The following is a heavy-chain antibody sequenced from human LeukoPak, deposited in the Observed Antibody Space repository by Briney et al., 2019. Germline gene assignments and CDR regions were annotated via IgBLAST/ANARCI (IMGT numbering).Heavy chain of an antibody. J-gene: IGHJ5*02. Sequence: SETLSLTCTVSGGSISSYYWSWIRQPAGKGLEWIGRIYNGGIITYNPSLKSRVTMSIDTSNNQFSLRLRFVTAADTAVYYCARDSGTTGEVKFDPWGQGTLVTVSS. CDR2: IYNGGII. CDR1: GGSISSYY. V-gene: IGHV4-4*07. CDR3: ARDSGTTGEVKFDP. D-gene: IGHD3-10*01.